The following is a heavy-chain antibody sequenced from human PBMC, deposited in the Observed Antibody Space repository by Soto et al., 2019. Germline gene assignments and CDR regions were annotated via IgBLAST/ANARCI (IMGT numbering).Heavy chain of an antibody. CDR1: GGSISSYY. CDR3: ARARYYSQYSSSWPFDY. D-gene: IGHD6-13*01. J-gene: IGHJ4*02. CDR2: IYYSGST. Sequence: SETLSLTCTVSGGSISSYYWSRIRQPPGKGLEWIGDIYYSGSTNYNPSLKSRVTIPVDTSKNQFSLKLSSVTAADTAVYYCARARYYSQYSSSWPFDYWGQGILVTVSS. V-gene: IGHV4-59*12.